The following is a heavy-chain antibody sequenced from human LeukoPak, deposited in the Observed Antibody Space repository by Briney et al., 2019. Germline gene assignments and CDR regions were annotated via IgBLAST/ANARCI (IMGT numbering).Heavy chain of an antibody. J-gene: IGHJ6*03. D-gene: IGHD3-16*01. CDR1: GFTFSSYA. V-gene: IGHV4-34*08. CDR3: AQWGNNMDV. CDR2: INYSGST. Sequence: GSLRLSCAASGFTFSSYAMSWVRQPPGKGPEWIGEINYSGSTKYKPSLKSRVTISVDTSKNQFSLKLSSVTAADTAVYYCAQWGNNMDVWGKGTTVIVSS.